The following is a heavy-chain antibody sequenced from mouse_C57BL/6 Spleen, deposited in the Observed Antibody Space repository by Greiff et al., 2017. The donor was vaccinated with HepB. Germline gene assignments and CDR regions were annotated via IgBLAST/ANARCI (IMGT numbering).Heavy chain of an antibody. CDR1: GYTFTSYW. V-gene: IGHV1-69*01. D-gene: IGHD2-3*01. Sequence: VQLQQSGAELVMPEASVKLSCKASGYTFTSYWMHWVKQRPGQGLEWIGEIDPSDSYTNYNQKFKGKSTLTVDKSSSTAYMQLSSLTSEDSAVYYCARRGWLLRDWYFDVWGTGTTVTVSS. J-gene: IGHJ1*03. CDR3: ARRGWLLRDWYFDV. CDR2: IDPSDSYT.